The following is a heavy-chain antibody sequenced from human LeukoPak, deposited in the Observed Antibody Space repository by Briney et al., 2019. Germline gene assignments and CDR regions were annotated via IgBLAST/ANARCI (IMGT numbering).Heavy chain of an antibody. CDR3: ARVPGRNNWFDP. J-gene: IGHJ5*02. V-gene: IGHV1-2*02. CDR2: INPNSGGT. CDR1: GYTFTGYY. Sequence: VASVKVSCKASGYTFTGYYMHWVRQAPGQGLEWMGWINPNSGGTNYAQKFQGRVTMTRDTSISTAYMELSRLRSDDTAVYYCARVPGRNNWFDPWSQGTLVTVSS. D-gene: IGHD3-10*01.